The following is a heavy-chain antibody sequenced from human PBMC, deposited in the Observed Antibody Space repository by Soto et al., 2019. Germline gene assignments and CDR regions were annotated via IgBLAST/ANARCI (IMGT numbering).Heavy chain of an antibody. CDR1: GYTFTSYD. D-gene: IGHD3-22*01. Sequence: QVQLVQSGAEVKKPGASVKVSCKASGYTFTSYDINWVRQATGQGLEWMGWMNPNSGNTGYAQKFQGRVTMTRNTSISTAYMELSSLRSEDTDVYYCARVPPRYYYDSSGYYSLDYWGQGTLVTVSS. J-gene: IGHJ4*02. CDR3: ARVPPRYYYDSSGYYSLDY. CDR2: MNPNSGNT. V-gene: IGHV1-8*01.